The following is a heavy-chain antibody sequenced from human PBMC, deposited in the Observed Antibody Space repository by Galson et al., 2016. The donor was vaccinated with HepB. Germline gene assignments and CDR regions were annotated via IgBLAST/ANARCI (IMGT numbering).Heavy chain of an antibody. J-gene: IGHJ4*02. Sequence: SETLSLTCSVSGGSISTTNWWSWVRQPPGKGLEWIGEIYHSGSTNYNPSLKSRVSMSLDISKRQISLRLTSVTAADTAVYYCARRRGTLVDYWGQGTLVTVSS. CDR1: GGSISTTNW. CDR3: ARRRGTLVDY. D-gene: IGHD3-16*01. V-gene: IGHV4-4*02. CDR2: IYHSGST.